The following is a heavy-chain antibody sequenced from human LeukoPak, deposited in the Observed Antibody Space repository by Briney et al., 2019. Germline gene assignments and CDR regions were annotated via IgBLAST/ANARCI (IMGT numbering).Heavy chain of an antibody. V-gene: IGHV4-59*01. CDR3: ARSPRPAGTGIDY. J-gene: IGHJ4*02. D-gene: IGHD1-26*01. CDR2: IYYSGST. Sequence: SETLSLTCTVSGGSISSYYWSWIRQPPGKGLEWIGYIYYSGSTNYNPSLKSRVTISVDTSKNQFSLKLSSVTAADTAVYYCARSPRPAGTGIDYWGQGTLVTVSS. CDR1: GGSISSYY.